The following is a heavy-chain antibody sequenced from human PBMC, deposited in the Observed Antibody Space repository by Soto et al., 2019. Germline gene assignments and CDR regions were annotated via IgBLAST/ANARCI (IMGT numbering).Heavy chain of an antibody. Sequence: GESLKISCKGSGYSFTSYWIGWVRQMPGKGLEWMGIIYPGDSDTRYSPSFQGQVTISADKSISTAYLQWSSLKASDTAMYYCASQGPSLSSSWYFDYWGQGTLVTVPS. V-gene: IGHV5-51*01. CDR3: ASQGPSLSSSWYFDY. CDR1: GYSFTSYW. J-gene: IGHJ4*02. D-gene: IGHD6-13*01. CDR2: IYPGDSDT.